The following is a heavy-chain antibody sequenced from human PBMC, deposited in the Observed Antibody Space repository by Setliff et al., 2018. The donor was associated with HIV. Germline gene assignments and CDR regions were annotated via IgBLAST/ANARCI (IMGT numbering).Heavy chain of an antibody. CDR2: ISDTGITLDGART. D-gene: IGHD2-15*01. CDR1: GFTFSSYV. CDR3: ASARIPTGGTSTSFDY. V-gene: IGHV3-23*01. Sequence: PGGSLRLSCVGSGFTFSSYVLAWVRQVPGKRPEWVSVISDTGITLDGARTYYADSVRGRFTISRDNSKNTLYLQMNSLRPEDTAVYYCASARIPTGGTSTSFDYWSQGTLVTVSS. J-gene: IGHJ4*02.